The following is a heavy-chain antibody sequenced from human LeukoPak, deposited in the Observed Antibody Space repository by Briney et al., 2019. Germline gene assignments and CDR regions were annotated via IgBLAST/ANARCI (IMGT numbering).Heavy chain of an antibody. D-gene: IGHD5-24*01. Sequence: GGSLRLSCSAAGFTFRSHAMHCVRQAPGKGLEYVSTINDDGSLTYYADSVKGRFTISRDNSKNTVYLQMNNLRPDDSAVYNCLKGGWATIGPPKDWGQGTEVSVSS. CDR2: INDDGSLT. CDR1: GFTFRSHA. V-gene: IGHV3-64D*08. CDR3: LKGGWATIGPPKD. J-gene: IGHJ4*02.